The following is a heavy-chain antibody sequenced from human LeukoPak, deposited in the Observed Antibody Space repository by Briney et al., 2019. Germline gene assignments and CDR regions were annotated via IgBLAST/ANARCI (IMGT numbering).Heavy chain of an antibody. CDR1: GYRFTSYW. D-gene: IGHD5-18*01. CDR2: IYPGDSDT. V-gene: IGHV5-51*01. Sequence: GESLKISCKGSGYRFTSYWVGWVRQMPGKGLEWMGIIYPGDSDTRYSPSFQGQVTISADKSISTAYLQWSSLKASDTAMYYCARLVSYGRYYYYMDVWGKGTTVTVSS. J-gene: IGHJ6*03. CDR3: ARLVSYGRYYYYMDV.